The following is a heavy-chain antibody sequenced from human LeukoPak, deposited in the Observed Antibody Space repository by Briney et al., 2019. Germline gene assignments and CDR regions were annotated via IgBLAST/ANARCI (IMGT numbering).Heavy chain of an antibody. CDR2: INSGDRT. CDR1: GFTFYAYD. Sequence: GGSLRLSCAASGFTFYAYDMTWVRQTPGKGLEWVSGINSGDRTYYADSVKGRFTISRDNSNNTLDLQLNSLRAEDTALYYCTRGVVNAYAAFDYWGQGTLVIVSS. CDR3: TRGVVNAYAAFDY. D-gene: IGHD3-16*01. V-gene: IGHV3-23*01. J-gene: IGHJ4*02.